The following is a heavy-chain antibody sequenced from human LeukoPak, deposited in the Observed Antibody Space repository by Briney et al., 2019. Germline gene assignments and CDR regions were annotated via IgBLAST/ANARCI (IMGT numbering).Heavy chain of an antibody. V-gene: IGHV1-2*02. CDR1: GYTFTDYY. Sequence: ASVKVSCKASGYTFTDYYMHWVRQAPGQGLEWMGWINPNSGGTNYAQKFQGRVTMTRDTSISTAYMELSSLKSDDTAVYYCARDLGSSWYCDYWGQGTPVTVSS. CDR3: ARDLGSSWYCDY. J-gene: IGHJ4*02. D-gene: IGHD6-13*01. CDR2: INPNSGGT.